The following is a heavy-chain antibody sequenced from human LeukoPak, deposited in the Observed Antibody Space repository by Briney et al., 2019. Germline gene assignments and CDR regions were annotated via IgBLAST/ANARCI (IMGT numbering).Heavy chain of an antibody. D-gene: IGHD3-10*01. V-gene: IGHV4-59*01. Sequence: SETLSLTCTVSGGSISSYCWSWIRQPPGKGLEWLGYIYYSGSTNYNPSLKSRVTISVDTSKNQFSLKLSSVTAADTAVYYCARIEGSMVRGFDPWGQGTLVTVSS. CDR1: GGSISSYC. J-gene: IGHJ5*02. CDR3: ARIEGSMVRGFDP. CDR2: IYYSGST.